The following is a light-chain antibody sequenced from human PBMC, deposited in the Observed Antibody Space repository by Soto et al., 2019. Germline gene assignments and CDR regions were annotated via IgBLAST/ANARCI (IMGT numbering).Light chain of an antibody. CDR3: QQYGSSPSIT. Sequence: EIVLTQSPGTLSLSPGDRATLSCKASQSVTSTYLAWYRQKPGQAPRLLIHCASSRATGIPDRFSGSGSGTYFTLTISRLEPEDLAVYSCQQYGSSPSITFGQGTRL. CDR2: CAS. V-gene: IGKV3-20*01. J-gene: IGKJ5*01. CDR1: QSVTSTY.